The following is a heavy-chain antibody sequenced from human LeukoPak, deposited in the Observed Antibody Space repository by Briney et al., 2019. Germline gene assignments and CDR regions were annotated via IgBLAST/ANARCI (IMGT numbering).Heavy chain of an antibody. V-gene: IGHV1-8*03. CDR2: MNPNSGNT. Sequence: ASVKVSCKASGYTFTSYDINWVRQATGQGLEWMGWMNPNSGNTGYAQKFQGRVTITRNTSISTAYMELSSLRSEDTAVYYCARDRQLWTFDYWRQGTLVTVSS. CDR1: GYTFTSYD. J-gene: IGHJ4*02. D-gene: IGHD5-18*01. CDR3: ARDRQLWTFDY.